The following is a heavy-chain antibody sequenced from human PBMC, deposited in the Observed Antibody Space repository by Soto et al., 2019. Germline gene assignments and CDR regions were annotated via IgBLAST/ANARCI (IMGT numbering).Heavy chain of an antibody. V-gene: IGHV3-23*01. J-gene: IGHJ4*02. CDR3: AKGRSGDYGGIDY. CDR2: ITGSGGST. Sequence: EVQLLESGGGLVQPGGSLRLSCAASGFTFSTYAMIWVRQAPGKGLEWVSVITGSGGSTYYADSVKGRFTISRDTSKNTRFLQMDSLRAEDTAVYYCAKGRSGDYGGIDYWGQGTMVTVSS. D-gene: IGHD4-17*01. CDR1: GFTFSTYA.